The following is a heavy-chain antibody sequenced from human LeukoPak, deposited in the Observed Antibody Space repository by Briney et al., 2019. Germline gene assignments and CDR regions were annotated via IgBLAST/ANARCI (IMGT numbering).Heavy chain of an antibody. CDR2: IYTSGST. D-gene: IGHD1-7*01. CDR1: GGSISSYY. V-gene: IGHV4-4*09. Sequence: SETLSLTCTVSGGSISSYYWSWIRQPPGKGLEWNGYIYTSGSTNYNPSLKSRVTISVDTSKNQFSLKLSSVTAADTAVYYCATSITGTSFDYWGQGTLVTVSS. CDR3: ATSITGTSFDY. J-gene: IGHJ4*02.